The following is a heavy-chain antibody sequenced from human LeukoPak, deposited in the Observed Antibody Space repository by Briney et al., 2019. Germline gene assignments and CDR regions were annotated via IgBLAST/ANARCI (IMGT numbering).Heavy chain of an antibody. V-gene: IGHV4-31*11. D-gene: IGHD3-10*01. CDR3: AREETYGSGSYVDY. CDR2: IYYSGST. Sequence: SQTLSLTCAVSGGSISSGGYYWSWLRQHQGKGLEWVGYIYYSGSTYYNPSLKSRVTISVDTSKNQFSLKLSSVTAADTAVYYCAREETYGSGSYVDYWGQGTLVTVSS. CDR1: GGSISSGGYY. J-gene: IGHJ4*02.